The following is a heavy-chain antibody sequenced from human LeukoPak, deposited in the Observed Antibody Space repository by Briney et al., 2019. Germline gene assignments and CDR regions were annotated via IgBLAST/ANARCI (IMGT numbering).Heavy chain of an antibody. Sequence: GGSLRLSCAASGFTFSSYSMNWVRQAPGKGLEWVSYISRTSSNIYYADSVKGRFTISRDNAKNSLYLQMNSLRADDTAVYYCARDSPPDIWGQGTMVTVSS. J-gene: IGHJ3*02. CDR3: ARDSPPDI. V-gene: IGHV3-48*01. CDR1: GFTFSSYS. CDR2: ISRTSSNI.